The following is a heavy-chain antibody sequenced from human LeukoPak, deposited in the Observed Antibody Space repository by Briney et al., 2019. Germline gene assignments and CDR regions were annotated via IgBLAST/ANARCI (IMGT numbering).Heavy chain of an antibody. Sequence: GGSLRLSCAASGFTFSSYAMSWVRQAPGKGLDWVSVINDGGDSTYYAGSVKGRFTISKDNSKNTLYLQMNSLRAEDTAVYYCAKSTGGSCFSGSGYWGQGTLVTVSS. D-gene: IGHD2-15*01. V-gene: IGHV3-23*01. CDR2: INDGGDST. CDR3: AKSTGGSCFSGSGY. J-gene: IGHJ4*02. CDR1: GFTFSSYA.